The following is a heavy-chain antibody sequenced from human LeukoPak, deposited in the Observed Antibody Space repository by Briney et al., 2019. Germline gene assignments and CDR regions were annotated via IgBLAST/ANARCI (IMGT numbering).Heavy chain of an antibody. J-gene: IGHJ4*02. Sequence: GGSLRLSCAASGFSFSNYEMNWVRQAPGKGLEWVSGINWNGGSTGYADSVKGRFTISRDNAKNSLYLQMNSLRAEDTALYYCARSMEDSSGFDYWGQGTLVTVSS. D-gene: IGHD3-22*01. CDR2: INWNGGST. CDR1: GFSFSNYE. CDR3: ARSMEDSSGFDY. V-gene: IGHV3-20*04.